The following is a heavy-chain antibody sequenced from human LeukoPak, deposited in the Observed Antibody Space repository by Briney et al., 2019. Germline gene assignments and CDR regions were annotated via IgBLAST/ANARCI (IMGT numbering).Heavy chain of an antibody. CDR1: GFTFSSYD. CDR2: IGTAGDT. CDR3: ARVSYSSSWYYFDY. J-gene: IGHJ4*02. V-gene: IGHV3-13*01. Sequence: GESLRLSCAASGFTFSSYDMHWVRQATGKGLEWVSAIGTAGDTYYPGSVKGRFTISRENAKNSLYLQMNSLRAGDTAVYYCARVSYSSSWYYFDYWGQGTLVTVSS. D-gene: IGHD6-13*01.